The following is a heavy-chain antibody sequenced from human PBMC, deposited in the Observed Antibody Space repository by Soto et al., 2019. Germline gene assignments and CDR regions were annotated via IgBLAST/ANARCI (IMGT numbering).Heavy chain of an antibody. CDR1: GETVSSNSAT. CDR2: TYYRSNWYN. V-gene: IGHV6-1*01. CDR3: AHSSDWEPRDAFDT. D-gene: IGHD6-19*01. Sequence: SETLSLTCAISGETVSSNSATWNWISQSPSRGLEWLGKTYYRSNWYNDYAVSVKSRITINPDTSKNQLSLHLTSVTPEDAAVYHCAHSSDWEPRDAFDTWGQGTVVTLS. J-gene: IGHJ3*02.